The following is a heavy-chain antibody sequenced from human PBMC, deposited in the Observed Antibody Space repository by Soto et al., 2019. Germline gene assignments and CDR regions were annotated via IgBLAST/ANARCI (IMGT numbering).Heavy chain of an antibody. Sequence: QVPLQESGPRLVRPSGTLSLTCTVSSGSISTANWWSWVRQPPGRGLEWIGEIYHSGSTNYNLALNSRDTLSVDKSTNQFSLRLSSVTAADTATYYCARRGGGVVLAATTPFDYWGQGTLVTVSS. J-gene: IGHJ4*02. CDR3: ARRGGGVVLAATTPFDY. V-gene: IGHV4-4*02. D-gene: IGHD2-15*01. CDR1: SGSISTANW. CDR2: IYHSGST.